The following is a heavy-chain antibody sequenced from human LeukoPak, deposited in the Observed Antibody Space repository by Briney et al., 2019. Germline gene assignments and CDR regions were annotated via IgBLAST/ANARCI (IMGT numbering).Heavy chain of an antibody. CDR3: ASRLYYYDSSGDDDAFDI. V-gene: IGHV4-61*01. D-gene: IGHD3-22*01. J-gene: IGHJ3*02. CDR2: IYYSGST. Sequence: SETLSLTCTVSGGSVSSGSYYWSWIRQPPGKGLEWIGYIYYSGSTNYNPSLKSRVTISVDTSKNQFSLKLSSVTAADTAVYYCASRLYYYDSSGDDDAFDIWGQGTMVTVSS. CDR1: GGSVSSGSYY.